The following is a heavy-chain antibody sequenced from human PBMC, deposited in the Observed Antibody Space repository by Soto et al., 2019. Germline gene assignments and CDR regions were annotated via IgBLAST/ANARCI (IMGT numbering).Heavy chain of an antibody. Sequence: PGESLKISCKGSGYSFSSYWISWVRQMPGKGLEWMGRIDPSDSHINYSPSFQGHVTISADKSISTAYLQWSSLKASDTAMYYCATITYYYDSSGLYWGQGTQVTVSS. V-gene: IGHV5-10-1*01. CDR2: IDPSDSHI. J-gene: IGHJ4*02. D-gene: IGHD3-22*01. CDR3: ATITYYYDSSGLY. CDR1: GYSFSSYW.